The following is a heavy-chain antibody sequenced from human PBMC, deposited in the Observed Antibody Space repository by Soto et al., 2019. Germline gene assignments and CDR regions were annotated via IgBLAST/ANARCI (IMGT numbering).Heavy chain of an antibody. CDR2: IIPILDIA. CDR1: GNTFSSYV. J-gene: IGHJ4*02. V-gene: IGHV1-69*02. CDR3: AKIRGAVAGRYLAN. Sequence: QVQLVQSGAEVKKPGSSVTVSCKASGNTFSSYVISWVRQVPGHGLEWVGRIIPILDIADHAQRFQGRAPINADKSTSTAYMELSSLRSADTAVYFCAKIRGAVAGRYLANWGQGPRVTVSS. D-gene: IGHD6-19*01.